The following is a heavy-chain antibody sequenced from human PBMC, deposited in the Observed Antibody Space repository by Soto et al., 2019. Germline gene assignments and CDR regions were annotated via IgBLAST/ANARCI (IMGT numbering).Heavy chain of an antibody. CDR2: IYPGDSDT. D-gene: IGHD2-21*02. CDR3: ARAYCGGDCYPEYYGMDV. Sequence: GESLKISCQGSGYRFTSYWNGRVRQMTGKSLEWMGIIYPGDSDTRYSPSFQGQVTISADKSISTAYLQWSSLKASDTAMYYCARAYCGGDCYPEYYGMDVWGQGTTVTVSS. CDR1: GYRFTSYW. V-gene: IGHV5-51*01. J-gene: IGHJ6*02.